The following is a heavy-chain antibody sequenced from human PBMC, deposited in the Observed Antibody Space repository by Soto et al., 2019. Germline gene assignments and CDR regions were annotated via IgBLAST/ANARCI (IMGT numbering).Heavy chain of an antibody. CDR2: ISWAGGST. D-gene: IGHD2-15*01. CDR1: GFTFDDYT. J-gene: IGHJ6*02. Sequence: EVQLVESGGVVVQPGGSLRLSCAASGFTFDDYTMHWVRQAPGKGLEWVSLISWAGGSTYYADSVKGRFTISRDHSKNSLYLQMNSLRTEDTALYYCAKDGAVVAATPSFAPQIHYYGMDVWGQGTTVTVSS. CDR3: AKDGAVVAATPSFAPQIHYYGMDV. V-gene: IGHV3-43*01.